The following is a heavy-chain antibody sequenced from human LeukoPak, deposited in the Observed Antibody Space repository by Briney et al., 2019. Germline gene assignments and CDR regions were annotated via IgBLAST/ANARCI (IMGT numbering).Heavy chain of an antibody. CDR3: AKGIYSSGWSYFDY. J-gene: IGHJ4*01. CDR2: LSGSGITT. V-gene: IGHV3-23*01. CDR1: GFTFSNSA. D-gene: IGHD6-19*01. Sequence: GGTLRLSCAASGFTFSNSAMSWVRQAPGKGLEWVSTLSGSGITTYYADSVKGRFTISRDNSKNTLYLQMNSLRAEDTAVYYCAKGIYSSGWSYFDYWGHGTLVTVSS.